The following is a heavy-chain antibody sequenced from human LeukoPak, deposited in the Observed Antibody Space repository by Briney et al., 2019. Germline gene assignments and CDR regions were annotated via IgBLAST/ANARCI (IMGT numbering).Heavy chain of an antibody. Sequence: SETLSLTCTVSGGSISSSSYYWGWIRQPPGKGLEWIGSTYYSGSTYYNPSLKSRVTISVDTSKNQFSLKLSSVTAADTAVYYCARRRSSSLFDYWGQGTLVTVSS. V-gene: IGHV4-39*01. CDR1: GGSISSSSYY. J-gene: IGHJ4*02. CDR2: TYYSGST. CDR3: ARRRSSSLFDY. D-gene: IGHD6-13*01.